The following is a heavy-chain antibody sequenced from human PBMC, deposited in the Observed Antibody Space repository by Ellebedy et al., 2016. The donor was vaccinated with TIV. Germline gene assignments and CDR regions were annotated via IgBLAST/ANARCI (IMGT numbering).Heavy chain of an antibody. CDR3: ARGTEPVALSCMDV. CDR1: GFTLSSYA. CDR2: ISYDGSNR. V-gene: IGHV3-30-3*01. J-gene: IGHJ6*02. D-gene: IGHD2-2*01. Sequence: PGGSLRLSCTASGFTLSSYAMHWVRQAPGKGLEWMAFISYDGSNRFYADSVKGRFTISRDNSKNTLYLQMNSLRAEDMAIYYCARGTEPVALSCMDVWGQGTTVTVSS.